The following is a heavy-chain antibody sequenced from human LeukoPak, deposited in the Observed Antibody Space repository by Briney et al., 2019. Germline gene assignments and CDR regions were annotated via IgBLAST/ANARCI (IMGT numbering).Heavy chain of an antibody. V-gene: IGHV1-69-2*01. CDR3: ATATSYYDSSGYYYPDY. D-gene: IGHD3-22*01. CDR2: VDPEDGER. Sequence: ASVKISCKASGYTFTDYYIHWVQQAPGKGLEWMGRVDPEDGERKYAEKFQGRVTITADTSTDTAYMELSSLRSEDTAVYYCATATSYYDSSGYYYPDYWGQGTLVTVSS. J-gene: IGHJ4*02. CDR1: GYTFTDYY.